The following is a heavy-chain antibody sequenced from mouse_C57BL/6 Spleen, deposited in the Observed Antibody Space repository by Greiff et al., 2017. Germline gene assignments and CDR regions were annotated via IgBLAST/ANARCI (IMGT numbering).Heavy chain of an antibody. J-gene: IGHJ3*01. CDR3: TREGYYGSSYPFAY. V-gene: IGHV5-9-1*02. CDR1: GFTFSSYA. Sequence: KLVESGEGLVKPGGSLKLSCAASGFTFSSYAMSWVRQTPEKRLEWVAYISSGGDYIYYADTVKGRFTISRDNARNTLYLQMSSLKSEDTAMYYCTREGYYGSSYPFAYGGQGTLVTVSA. CDR2: ISSGGDYI. D-gene: IGHD1-1*01.